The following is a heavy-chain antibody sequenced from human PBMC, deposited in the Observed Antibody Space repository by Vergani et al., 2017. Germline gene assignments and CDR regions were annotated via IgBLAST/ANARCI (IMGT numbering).Heavy chain of an antibody. D-gene: IGHD2-8*02. CDR1: GFTFSDYY. V-gene: IGHV3-11*01. Sequence: QVQLVESGGGLVKPGGSLRLSCAASGFTFSDYYMSWIRQAPGKGLEWVSYISSSGSSIYYADSVKGRFTISRDNAKNSLYLQMNSLRAEDTAVYYCARDRGDWRYSRYFYNYYMDVWGKGTTVTVSS. J-gene: IGHJ6*03. CDR3: ARDRGDWRYSRYFYNYYMDV. CDR2: ISSSGSSI.